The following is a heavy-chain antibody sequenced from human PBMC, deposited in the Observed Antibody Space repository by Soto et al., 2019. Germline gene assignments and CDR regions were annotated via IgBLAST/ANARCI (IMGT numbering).Heavy chain of an antibody. V-gene: IGHV3-21*01. CDR1: GFTFSSYS. Sequence: GGSLRLSGAASGFTFSSYSMNWVRQAPGKGLEWVSSISSSSSYIYYADSVKGRFTISRDNAKNSLYLQMNSLRAEDTAVYYCASFSSSSRARYYYGMDVWGQGTTVTVSS. CDR2: ISSSSSYI. D-gene: IGHD6-6*01. J-gene: IGHJ6*02. CDR3: ASFSSSSRARYYYGMDV.